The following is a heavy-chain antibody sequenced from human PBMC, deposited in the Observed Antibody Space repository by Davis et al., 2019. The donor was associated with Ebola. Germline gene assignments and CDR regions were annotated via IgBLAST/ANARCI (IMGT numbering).Heavy chain of an antibody. Sequence: GESLKISCAASGFTFSSYAMSWVRQAPGKGLEWVSAISGSGGSTYYADSVKGRFTISRDNSKNTFYLQMNSLGAEDTAIYYCVNRAVDPWGQGTLVTVSS. CDR2: ISGSGGST. D-gene: IGHD3-10*01. J-gene: IGHJ5*02. CDR1: GFTFSSYA. V-gene: IGHV3-23*01. CDR3: VNRAVDP.